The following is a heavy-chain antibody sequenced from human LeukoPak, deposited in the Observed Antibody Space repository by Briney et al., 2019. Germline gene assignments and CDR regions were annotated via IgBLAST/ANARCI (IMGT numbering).Heavy chain of an antibody. D-gene: IGHD4-17*01. V-gene: IGHV1-46*01. Sequence: ASVKVSCQASGYTFTSYYMHWVRQAPGQGLEWMGIINPSGGSTSYAQKFQGRVTMTRDTSTSTVYMELSSLRSEDTAVYYCAREGYGDYRPRGEVYYYGMDVWGQGTTVTVSS. CDR3: AREGYGDYRPRGEVYYYGMDV. CDR2: INPSGGST. CDR1: GYTFTSYY. J-gene: IGHJ6*02.